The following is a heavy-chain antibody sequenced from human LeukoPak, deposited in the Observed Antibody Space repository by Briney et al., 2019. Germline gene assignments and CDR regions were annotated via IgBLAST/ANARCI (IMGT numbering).Heavy chain of an antibody. Sequence: SETLSLTCSVSGGCINEYFWNWVRQTPERGLEWIGYVSHTGATTSNPTLKSRVSITIDTSKRQISLSTTSVTAADSALYYCARDRRGSYYTFDVWGPGTIVSVS. CDR2: VSHTGAT. J-gene: IGHJ3*01. D-gene: IGHD1-26*01. V-gene: IGHV4-59*01. CDR1: GGCINEYF. CDR3: ARDRRGSYYTFDV.